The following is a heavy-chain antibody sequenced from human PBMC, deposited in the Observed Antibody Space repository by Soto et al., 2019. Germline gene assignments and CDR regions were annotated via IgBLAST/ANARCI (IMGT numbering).Heavy chain of an antibody. Sequence: ASVKVSCKASGYTFTSYGISWVRQAPGQGLEWMGWISAYNGNTNYAQKLQGRVTMTTDTSTSTAYMELRSLRSDDMAVYYCARERCCGGSCYRERFDPWGQGTLVTV. CDR1: GYTFTSYG. CDR2: ISAYNGNT. CDR3: ARERCCGGSCYRERFDP. D-gene: IGHD2-15*01. V-gene: IGHV1-18*03. J-gene: IGHJ5*02.